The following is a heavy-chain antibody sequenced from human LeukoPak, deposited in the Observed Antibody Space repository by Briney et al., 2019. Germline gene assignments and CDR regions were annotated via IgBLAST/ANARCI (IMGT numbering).Heavy chain of an antibody. CDR2: IYPGDSDT. J-gene: IGHJ4*02. CDR3: ARQGHYDILTESQTPFDY. D-gene: IGHD3-9*01. Sequence: GEPLKISCKGSGYSFTSYWIGGVRQMPGKGLEWMGIIYPGDSDTRYSPSFQGQVTISADKSISTAYLQWSSLKASDTAMYYCARQGHYDILTESQTPFDYWGQGTLVTVSS. CDR1: GYSFTSYW. V-gene: IGHV5-51*01.